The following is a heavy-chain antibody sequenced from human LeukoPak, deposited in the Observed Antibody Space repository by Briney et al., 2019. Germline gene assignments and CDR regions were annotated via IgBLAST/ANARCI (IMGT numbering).Heavy chain of an antibody. J-gene: IGHJ4*02. D-gene: IGHD6-19*01. CDR1: GFIFSSYA. Sequence: GGSLRLSCAGSGFIFSSYAMSWVRQAPGKGLEWVSAISGSGTTTYYADSVKGRFTISRDNSKNTVYLQMNSLRVEDTALYYCAKSFASGWYPFDYWGQGTLVTVS. CDR3: AKSFASGWYPFDY. CDR2: ISGSGTTT. V-gene: IGHV3-23*01.